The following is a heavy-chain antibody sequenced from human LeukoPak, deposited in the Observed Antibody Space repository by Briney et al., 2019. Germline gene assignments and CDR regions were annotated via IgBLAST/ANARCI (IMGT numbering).Heavy chain of an antibody. V-gene: IGHV3-7*01. CDR2: IKQDGSAR. J-gene: IGHJ3*02. CDR3: ARNDNGDSSTVGAFDI. D-gene: IGHD4-17*01. Sequence: WGSLRLSCEASGFTFNNYWMSRVSQSPGKGLEWVANIKQDGSARYYVDSVKGRFTISRDNAKNSLYLQLNSLRAEDTAVYYCARNDNGDSSTVGAFDIWGQGTMVTVFS. CDR1: GFTFNNYW.